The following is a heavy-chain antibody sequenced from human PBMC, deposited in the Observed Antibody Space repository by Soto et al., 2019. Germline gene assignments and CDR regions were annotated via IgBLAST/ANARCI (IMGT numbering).Heavy chain of an antibody. D-gene: IGHD1-26*01. J-gene: IGHJ4*02. CDR2: INPKTGGT. V-gene: IGHV1-2*02. CDR1: GYTFTDYY. Sequence: DSVKVSCKASGYTFTDYYKHWVRQAPGQGLEWMGWINPKTGGTNYVQKFQGRVTMTRDTSITTAYMELSRLRSDDTAVYYCSRDVVGCDYFDSWGRGTLVTVSS. CDR3: SRDVVGCDYFDS.